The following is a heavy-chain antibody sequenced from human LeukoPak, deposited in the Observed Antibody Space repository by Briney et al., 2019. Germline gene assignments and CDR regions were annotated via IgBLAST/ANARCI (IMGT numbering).Heavy chain of an antibody. CDR2: ISSSSSTI. CDR1: GFTFSSYS. V-gene: IGHV3-48*01. CDR3: ATDAHFDY. J-gene: IGHJ4*02. D-gene: IGHD2-2*01. Sequence: GGSLRLSCAASGFTFSSYSMNWVRQAPGKGLEWVSYISSSSSTIYYADSVKGRFTISRDNAKNSLYLQMSSLRAEDTAVYYCATDAHFDYWGQGTLVTVSS.